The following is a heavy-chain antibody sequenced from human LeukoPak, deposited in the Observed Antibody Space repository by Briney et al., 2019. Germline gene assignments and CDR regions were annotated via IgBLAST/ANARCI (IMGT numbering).Heavy chain of an antibody. J-gene: IGHJ4*02. D-gene: IGHD3-16*01. Sequence: PGGSLRLSCAASGFTFSTYWMNWFRQTPGKGLEWVAKIKADGGEKDHVASVKGRFTISRDNAKNSLYLQMNSLRAEDTAVYYCARDGEITGDTRIDYWGQGTLVTVSS. CDR2: IKADGGEK. V-gene: IGHV3-7*01. CDR1: GFTFSTYW. CDR3: ARDGEITGDTRIDY.